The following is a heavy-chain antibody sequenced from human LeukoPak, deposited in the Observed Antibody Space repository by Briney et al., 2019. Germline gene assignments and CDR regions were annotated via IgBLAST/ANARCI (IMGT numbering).Heavy chain of an antibody. V-gene: IGHV3-23*01. J-gene: IGHJ4*02. D-gene: IGHD3-10*01. CDR1: GFTFSSYA. CDR3: AKPGYYGSGSYYFDY. Sequence: GGSLRLSCAASGFTFSSYAMSWVRQAPGKGLEWVSGISGGGGSTYYADSVKGRFTISRDNSKNTLYLQMNSLRAEDTAVYYCAKPGYYGSGSYYFDYWGQGTLVTVSS. CDR2: ISGGGGST.